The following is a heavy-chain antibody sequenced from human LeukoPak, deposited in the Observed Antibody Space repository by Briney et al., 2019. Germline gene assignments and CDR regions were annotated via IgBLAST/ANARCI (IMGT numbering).Heavy chain of an antibody. CDR1: GGSISSSSYY. D-gene: IGHD6-19*01. CDR2: IYYSGST. CDR3: ARVGGSSGGVFDY. Sequence: PSETLSLTCTVSGGSISSSSYYWGWIRQPPGKGLEWIGSIYYSGSTYYNPSLKSRVTISVDTSKNQFSLKLSSVTAADTAVYYCARVGGSSGGVFDYWGQGTLVTVSS. J-gene: IGHJ4*02. V-gene: IGHV4-39*07.